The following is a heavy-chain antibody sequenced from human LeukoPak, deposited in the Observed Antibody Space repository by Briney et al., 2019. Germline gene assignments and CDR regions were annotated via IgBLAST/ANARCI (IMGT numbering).Heavy chain of an antibody. D-gene: IGHD4-17*01. CDR3: ARDSVTVTPNPFDY. Sequence: GGSLRLSCAASGFTFSSYSMNWVRQAPGKGLEWVSSISSSSSYIYYADSVKGRFTISRDNAKNSLYLQMNSLRAEDTAVYYCARDSVTVTPNPFDYWGQGTLVTVSS. CDR1: GFTFSSYS. J-gene: IGHJ4*02. CDR2: ISSSSSYI. V-gene: IGHV3-21*01.